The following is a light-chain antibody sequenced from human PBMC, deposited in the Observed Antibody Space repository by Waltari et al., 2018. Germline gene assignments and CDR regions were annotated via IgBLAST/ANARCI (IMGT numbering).Light chain of an antibody. V-gene: IGLV1-40*01. CDR1: ISNIGAGYD. Sequence: QSVLTQPPSVSGAPGQRVTISCTGSISNIGAGYDVHWYQHLPGTAPKLLIHGNPNRPSGVPDRFSGSKSGTSASLAITGLQAEDEADYYCQSYDNSLDWVFGGGTKLTVL. CDR2: GNP. J-gene: IGLJ3*02. CDR3: QSYDNSLDWV.